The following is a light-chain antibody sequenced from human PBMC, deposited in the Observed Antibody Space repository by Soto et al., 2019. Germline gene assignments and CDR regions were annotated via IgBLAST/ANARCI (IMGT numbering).Light chain of an antibody. J-gene: IGLJ1*01. V-gene: IGLV2-8*01. CDR2: EVT. Sequence: QSVLTQPPSASGSPGQSVAISCTGTSSDVGGYDYVSRYQQHPGKAPKLMIYEVTKRPSGVPDRFSGSKSGNTASLTVSGLQAEDEADYYCCSYAGNHDYVFGTGTKVTVL. CDR3: CSYAGNHDYV. CDR1: SSDVGGYDY.